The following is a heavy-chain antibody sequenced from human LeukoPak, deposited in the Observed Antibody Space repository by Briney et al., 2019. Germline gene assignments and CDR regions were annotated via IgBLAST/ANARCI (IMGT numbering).Heavy chain of an antibody. Sequence: PSETLSLTCTVSGTSISSSDYYWGWIRQVPGKGLEWIGSIYYSGTAYYNPSLESRVTISEDTSRSRFALMLTSVTAADTAVYYCARQASDYYYYYMDVWGQGTTVIIAS. CDR3: ARQASDYYYYYMDV. V-gene: IGHV4-39*01. CDR1: GTSISSSDYY. CDR2: IYYSGTA. J-gene: IGHJ6*03.